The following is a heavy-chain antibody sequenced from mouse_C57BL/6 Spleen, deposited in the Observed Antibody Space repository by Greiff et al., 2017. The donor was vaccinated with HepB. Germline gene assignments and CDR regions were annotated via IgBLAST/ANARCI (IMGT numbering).Heavy chain of an antibody. CDR2: ISYDGSN. Sequence: EVKLMESGPGLVKPSQSLSLTCSVTGYSITSGYYWNWIRQFPGNKLEWMGYISYDGSNNYNPSLKNRISITRDTSKNQFFLKLNSVTTEDTATYYCAREAIYYSNYNAMDYWGQGTSVTVSS. D-gene: IGHD2-5*01. CDR3: AREAIYYSNYNAMDY. CDR1: GYSITSGYY. J-gene: IGHJ4*01. V-gene: IGHV3-6*01.